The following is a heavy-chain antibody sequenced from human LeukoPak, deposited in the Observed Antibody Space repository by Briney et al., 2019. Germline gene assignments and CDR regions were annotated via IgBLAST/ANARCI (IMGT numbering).Heavy chain of an antibody. CDR1: GFTFSDYY. CDR2: ISSSGSTI. Sequence: GGSLRLSCAASGFTFSDYYMSWIRQAPGKGLEWVSYISSSGSTIYYADSVKGRFTISRDNAKNSLYLQMNSLRSEDTAVYYCAAALLRYSGYDSYFDYWGQGTLVTVSS. CDR3: AAALLRYSGYDSYFDY. D-gene: IGHD5-12*01. J-gene: IGHJ4*02. V-gene: IGHV3-11*01.